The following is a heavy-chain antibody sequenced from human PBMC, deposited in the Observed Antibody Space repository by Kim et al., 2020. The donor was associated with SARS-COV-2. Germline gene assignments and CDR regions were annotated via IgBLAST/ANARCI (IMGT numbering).Heavy chain of an antibody. V-gene: IGHV3-33*06. D-gene: IGHD6-13*01. CDR3: AKEGDAAGPGRAFDL. Sequence: AEHVKSRVTISRDNSTNTLYLQMRSLGAEDTAVYYCAKEGDAAGPGRAFDLWGQGTMVTVSS. J-gene: IGHJ3*01.